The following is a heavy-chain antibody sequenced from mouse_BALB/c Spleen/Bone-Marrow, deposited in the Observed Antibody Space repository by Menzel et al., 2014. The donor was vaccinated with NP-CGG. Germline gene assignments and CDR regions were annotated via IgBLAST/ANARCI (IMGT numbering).Heavy chain of an antibody. Sequence: VKLVESGAELVRPESSVKISCKASGYAFSTYRMIWVKQRPGQGLEWIGQIYPGDGDTNYNGKFKGKATLTADKSSSTAYMQLSSLTSEDSAVYFCARGARSAMDYWGQGTSVTVSS. CDR2: IYPGDGDT. J-gene: IGHJ4*01. CDR1: GYAFSTYR. CDR3: ARGARSAMDY. V-gene: IGHV1-80*01.